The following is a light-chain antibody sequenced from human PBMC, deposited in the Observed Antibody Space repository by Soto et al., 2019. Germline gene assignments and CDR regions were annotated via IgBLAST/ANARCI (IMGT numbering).Light chain of an antibody. CDR3: CSFSSSNTLLV. CDR2: GVT. J-gene: IGLJ2*01. Sequence: QSALTQPASVSGSPGQSITISCTGSTSDVGGYNYVSWYQHHPGKAPKLMIYGVTNRPSGVSNRFSGSKSGNTASLTISGLQAEDEAHYFCCSFSSSNTLLVFGGGTKLTVL. CDR1: TSDVGGYNY. V-gene: IGLV2-14*03.